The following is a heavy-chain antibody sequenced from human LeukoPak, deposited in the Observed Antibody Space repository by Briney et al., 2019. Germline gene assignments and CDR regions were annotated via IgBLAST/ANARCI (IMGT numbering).Heavy chain of an antibody. CDR1: GGSVSSGNYY. CDR2: IHHSGST. Sequence: SETLSLTCTVSGGSVSSGNYYWSWIRQHPGKGLEWIGYIHHSGSTYYNPSLKSRVIISVDTSKNQFSLKLNSVTAADTAVYYCASYGSGSYRFDPWGQGTLVTVSS. V-gene: IGHV4-31*03. J-gene: IGHJ5*02. CDR3: ASYGSGSYRFDP. D-gene: IGHD3-10*01.